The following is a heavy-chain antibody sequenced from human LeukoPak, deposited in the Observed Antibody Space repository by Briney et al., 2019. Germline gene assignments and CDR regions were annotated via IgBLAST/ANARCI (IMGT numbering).Heavy chain of an antibody. CDR3: ARGSKYSSDWYSFNKTDAFDI. CDR1: GGTFSNYA. D-gene: IGHD6-13*01. CDR2: IIPIFGTP. Sequence: ASVKVSCKASGGTFSNYAISWVRQAPGEGLEWMGGIIPIFGTPNYAQKFQGRVTITADKSTTTAYMELSSLKSEDTAVYYCARGSKYSSDWYSFNKTDAFDIWGQGTMVTVSS. V-gene: IGHV1-69*06. J-gene: IGHJ3*02.